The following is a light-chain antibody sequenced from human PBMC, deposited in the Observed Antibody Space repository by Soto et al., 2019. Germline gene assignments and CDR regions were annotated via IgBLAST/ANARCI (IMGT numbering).Light chain of an antibody. J-gene: IGKJ2*01. Sequence: EIVLTQSPATLSLSPGERATLSCRASQSVSSYLAWYQQKPGQAPRLLIYDASNRATGIPARFSGSGSGTDFTLTISSLEPEDFAVYYCQQRSNWPLYPFGQGTKLHIK. CDR1: QSVSSY. CDR2: DAS. V-gene: IGKV3-11*01. CDR3: QQRSNWPLYP.